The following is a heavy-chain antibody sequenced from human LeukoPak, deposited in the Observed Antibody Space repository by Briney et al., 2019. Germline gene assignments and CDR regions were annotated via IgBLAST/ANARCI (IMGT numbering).Heavy chain of an antibody. CDR2: INPNSGGT. Sequence: GASVKVSCKASGYTFTGYYMHWVRQAPGQGLEWMGWINPNSGGTNYAQKFQGRVAMTRDTSISTVYMELSRLRSDDTAVYYCARGAAGYDHFYHMDVWGKGTTVTISS. J-gene: IGHJ6*03. D-gene: IGHD1-14*01. V-gene: IGHV1-2*02. CDR3: ARGAAGYDHFYHMDV. CDR1: GYTFTGYY.